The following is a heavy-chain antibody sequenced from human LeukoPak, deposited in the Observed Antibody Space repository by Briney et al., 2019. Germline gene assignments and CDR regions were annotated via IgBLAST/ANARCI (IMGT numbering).Heavy chain of an antibody. CDR1: GFSFNNYG. CDR3: ARGWEKYTIGLTCDY. Sequence: GRSLRLSCAASGFSFNNYGMHWVRQAPGKGLEWVAVISYDGSNKYYADSVKGRFTISRDNSKNTLYLQMNSLRAEDTAVYYCARGWEKYTIGLTCDYWGQGTLVTVSS. CDR2: ISYDGSNK. V-gene: IGHV3-30-3*01. J-gene: IGHJ4*02. D-gene: IGHD3-16*01.